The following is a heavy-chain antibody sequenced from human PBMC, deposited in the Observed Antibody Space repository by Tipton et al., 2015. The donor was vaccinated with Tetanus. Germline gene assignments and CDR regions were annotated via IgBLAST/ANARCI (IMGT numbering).Heavy chain of an antibody. Sequence: SLRLSCAASGFTFSSYWMSWVRQAPGKGLEWVSAISGSGGSTYYADSVKGRFTISRDNSKNTLYLQMNSLRAEDTAVYYCAKGLLEAGGMDVWGQGTTVTVSS. CDR3: AKGLLEAGGMDV. D-gene: IGHD1-1*01. V-gene: IGHV3-23*01. CDR1: GFTFSSYW. CDR2: ISGSGGST. J-gene: IGHJ6*02.